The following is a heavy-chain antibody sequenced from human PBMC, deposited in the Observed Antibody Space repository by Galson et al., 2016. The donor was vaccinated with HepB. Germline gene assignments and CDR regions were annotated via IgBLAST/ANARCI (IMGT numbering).Heavy chain of an antibody. J-gene: IGHJ6*02. CDR2: IWYDGSNK. CDR1: GFTFSRYG. CDR3: AREDRDDNYYYYGMDA. Sequence: SLRLSCAASGFTFSRYGMHWVRQAPGKGLEWVAVIWYDGSNKYYADSVKGRFTISRDNSKNTLYLQMNSLRAEDTAVYYCAREDRDDNYYYYGMDAWGQGTTVTVSS. D-gene: IGHD5-24*01. V-gene: IGHV3-33*01.